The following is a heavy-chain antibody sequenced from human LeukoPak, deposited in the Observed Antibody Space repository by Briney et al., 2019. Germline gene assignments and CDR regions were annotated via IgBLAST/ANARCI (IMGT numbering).Heavy chain of an antibody. Sequence: GGSLRLSCAASGFTFSSYAMSWVRRAPGKGLEWVSAISGSGGSTYYADSVKGRFTISRDNSKNTLYLQMNSLRAEDTAVYYCAKDVDCSSTSCYYDFDYWGQGTLVTVSS. CDR2: ISGSGGST. CDR3: AKDVDCSSTSCYYDFDY. CDR1: GFTFSSYA. J-gene: IGHJ4*02. V-gene: IGHV3-23*01. D-gene: IGHD2-2*01.